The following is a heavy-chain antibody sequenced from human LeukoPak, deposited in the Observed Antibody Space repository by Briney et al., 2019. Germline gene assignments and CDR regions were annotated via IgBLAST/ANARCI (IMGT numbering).Heavy chain of an antibody. CDR2: ISASGATM. CDR1: GLTFSNYG. Sequence: GGSLRLSCAASGLTFSNYGMSWVRQAPGKGLEWVSSISASGATMYNANSVKGRFTISRDNSRNTLYLQMNSLSADDTAIYYCAKYGAYDPYFDNWGQGTLVTVSS. J-gene: IGHJ4*02. V-gene: IGHV3-23*01. D-gene: IGHD4-17*01. CDR3: AKYGAYDPYFDN.